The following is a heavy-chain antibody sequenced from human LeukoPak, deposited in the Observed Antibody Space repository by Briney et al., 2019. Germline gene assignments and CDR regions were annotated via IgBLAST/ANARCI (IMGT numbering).Heavy chain of an antibody. V-gene: IGHV3-30*02. CDR2: IRYNGSNK. CDR3: AKTVIAYCSSTSCYSDY. D-gene: IGHD2-2*01. J-gene: IGHJ4*02. Sequence: GGSLRLSCAASGFSFSSYGMHWFRQAPGKGLEWVAFIRYNGSNKFYADSVKGRFTISRDNSKNTLYLQMNSLRPEDTAVYYCAKTVIAYCSSTSCYSDYWGQGILVTVSS. CDR1: GFSFSSYG.